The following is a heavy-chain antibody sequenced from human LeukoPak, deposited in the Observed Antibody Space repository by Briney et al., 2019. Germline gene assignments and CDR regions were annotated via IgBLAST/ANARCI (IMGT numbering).Heavy chain of an antibody. Sequence: GASVKVSCKASGGTFSSYAISWVRQAPGQGLEWMGGIIPIFGTANYAQKFQGRVTITTDESTSTAYMELSSLRSEDTAVYCCARVLNWNRAHYCMDVWGKGTTVTVSS. D-gene: IGHD1/OR15-1a*01. J-gene: IGHJ6*03. CDR3: ARVLNWNRAHYCMDV. CDR2: IIPIFGTA. CDR1: GGTFSSYA. V-gene: IGHV1-69*05.